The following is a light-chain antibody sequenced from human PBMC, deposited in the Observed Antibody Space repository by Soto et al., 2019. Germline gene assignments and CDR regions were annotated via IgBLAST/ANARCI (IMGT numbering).Light chain of an antibody. CDR2: GAS. J-gene: IGKJ1*01. CDR1: QSVSSS. V-gene: IGKV3-15*01. Sequence: EIMMTQSTATLSVSPGERATLSCRASQSVSSSLAWYQQKPGQAPRLLIYGASTRATGIPARFSGSGSGTEFTLTINSLQSEDFAVYYCQQSNNWWPFGQGTKVDIK. CDR3: QQSNNWWP.